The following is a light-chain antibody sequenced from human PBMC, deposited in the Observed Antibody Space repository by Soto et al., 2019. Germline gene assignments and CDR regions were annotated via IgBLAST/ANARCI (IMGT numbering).Light chain of an antibody. CDR3: MQALQTPNP. Sequence: EIVMTQSPLSLGVTPGEPASISCRSSQSLLYSDGDNYLDWYLQKPGQSPQLLIYLASNRASGVPARFSGSGSGTYFTLKISRVEAEDVGLYYCMQALQTPNPFGQGGRPEIK. V-gene: IGKV2-28*01. J-gene: IGKJ5*01. CDR1: QSLLYSDGDNY. CDR2: LAS.